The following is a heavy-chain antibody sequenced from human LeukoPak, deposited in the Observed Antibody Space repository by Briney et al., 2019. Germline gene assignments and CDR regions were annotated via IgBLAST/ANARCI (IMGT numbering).Heavy chain of an antibody. D-gene: IGHD3-16*01. V-gene: IGHV3-30*04. J-gene: IGHJ2*01. CDR2: ISTDGSYK. Sequence: PGKSLRLSCAVSGFTFSSFPFHWVRQAPSKGLEWVAAISTDGSYKYHGDSVKGRFTISRDNPMNTLYLQMNGLRPDDTAVYYCARSLIPGRWYFDLWGRGTLVTVSS. CDR1: GFTFSSFP. CDR3: ARSLIPGRWYFDL.